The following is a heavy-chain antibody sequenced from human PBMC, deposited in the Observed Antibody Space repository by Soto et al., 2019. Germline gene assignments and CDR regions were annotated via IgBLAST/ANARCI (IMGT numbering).Heavy chain of an antibody. Sequence: SETLSLTCTVSGGSISSYYWSWIRQPPGKGLEWIGYIYYSGSTNYNPSLKRRVTISVDTSKNQFSLKLSSVTAADTAVYDWAAYYGSPLADYWGQGALVTVSS. CDR1: GGSISSYY. J-gene: IGHJ4*02. D-gene: IGHD3-10*01. CDR3: AAYYGSPLADY. V-gene: IGHV4-59*12. CDR2: IYYSGST.